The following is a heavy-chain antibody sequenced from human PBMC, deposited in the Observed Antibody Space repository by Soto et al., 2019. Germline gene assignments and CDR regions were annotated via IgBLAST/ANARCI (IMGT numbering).Heavy chain of an antibody. CDR2: TYYRSKWYN. D-gene: IGHD4-4*01. J-gene: IGHJ4*02. CDR1: GDSVSSNSAA. CDR3: ARDYSNYDGTPSPTIDY. Sequence: QSQTLSLTCAISGDSVSSNSAAWNWIRQSPSRGLEWLGRTYYRSKWYNDYAVSVKSRITINPDTSKNQFSLQLNSVTPEDTAVYYCARDYSNYDGTPSPTIDYWGQGTLVTVSS. V-gene: IGHV6-1*01.